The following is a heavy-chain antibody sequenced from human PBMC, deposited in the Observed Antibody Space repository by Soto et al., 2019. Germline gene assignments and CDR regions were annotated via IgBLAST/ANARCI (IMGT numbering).Heavy chain of an antibody. D-gene: IGHD6-19*01. CDR3: TTGGAVAIKGAYYYYYGMDV. V-gene: IGHV3-15*07. CDR2: IKSKTDGGTT. Sequence: GSLRLSCAASGFTFSNAWMNWVRQAPGKGLEWVGRIKSKTDGGTTDYAAPVKGRFTIPRDDSKNTLYLQMNSLKTEDTAVYYCTTGGAVAIKGAYYYYYGMDVWGQGTTVTVSS. CDR1: GFTFSNAW. J-gene: IGHJ6*02.